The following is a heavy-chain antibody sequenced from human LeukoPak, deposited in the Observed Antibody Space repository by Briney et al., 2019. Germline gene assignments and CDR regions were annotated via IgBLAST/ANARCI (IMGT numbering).Heavy chain of an antibody. D-gene: IGHD3-10*01. Sequence: GESLRISCKGFGYRFTNYWIGWVRQMPGKGLEWMGIIYPGDSDTRYSPSFQGQVTISADKSINTAYLQWSSLKASDTAMYCVLAGSGSYYFDYWGQGILVTVSS. CDR2: IYPGDSDT. CDR3: LAGSGSYYFDY. J-gene: IGHJ4*02. CDR1: GYRFTNYW. V-gene: IGHV5-51*01.